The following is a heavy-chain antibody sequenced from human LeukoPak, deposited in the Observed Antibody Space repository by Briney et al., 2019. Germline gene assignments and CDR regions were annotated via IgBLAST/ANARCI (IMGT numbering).Heavy chain of an antibody. CDR1: GFTFSDNY. CDR3: AREPKYGSGRVDY. V-gene: IGHV3-11*01. CDR2: ISYTGSTI. D-gene: IGHD3-10*01. J-gene: IGHJ4*02. Sequence: GGSLRLSCAGSGFTFSDNYMSWIRQAPGKGLEWVSYISYTGSTIYYADSVKGRFTISRDNAKNLLFLEMNSLRAEDTALYYCAREPKYGSGRVDYWGQGTPVIVSS.